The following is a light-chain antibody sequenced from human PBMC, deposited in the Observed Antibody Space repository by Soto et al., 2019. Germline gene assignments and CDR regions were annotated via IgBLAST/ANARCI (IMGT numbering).Light chain of an antibody. Sequence: DIQMTQSPSTLSASVGDRVTITVRASQSISSWLAWYQQKPGKAPKLLIYKASTLKSGVPSRFSGSGSGTEFTLTISSLQTDDFSTYYCQQYHSYWTFGQGTKVDNK. CDR1: QSISSW. V-gene: IGKV1-5*03. CDR3: QQYHSYWT. J-gene: IGKJ1*01. CDR2: KAS.